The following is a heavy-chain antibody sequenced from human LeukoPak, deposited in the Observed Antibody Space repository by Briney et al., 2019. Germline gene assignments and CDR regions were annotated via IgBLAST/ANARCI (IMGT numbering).Heavy chain of an antibody. Sequence: PSETLSLNCTVSGGSISSGDFYWSWIRQPPGKGLEWIGYIYYSGSTYYNPSLKSRVTISVDTSKNQFSLKLSSVTAADTALYYCASVFNWNYVLDYWGQGIQVTVSS. J-gene: IGHJ4*02. V-gene: IGHV4-31*03. CDR1: GGSISSGDFY. CDR3: ASVFNWNYVLDY. CDR2: IYYSGST. D-gene: IGHD1-7*01.